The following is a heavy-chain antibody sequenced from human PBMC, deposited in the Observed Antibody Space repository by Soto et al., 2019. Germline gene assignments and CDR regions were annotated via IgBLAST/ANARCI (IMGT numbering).Heavy chain of an antibody. D-gene: IGHD3-3*01. J-gene: IGHJ4*02. CDR3: VRDFATVYDF. CDR1: GFTFSSDA. V-gene: IGHV3-30*04. CDR2: ISYDGRNK. Sequence: GGSLRLSCAASGFTFSSDAMHWVRQAPGKGLEWVALISYDGRNKYYGDSVKGRFSISRDNSRNTLYLQMNSLRAEDTSVYYCVRDFATVYDFWGQGMLVTVSS.